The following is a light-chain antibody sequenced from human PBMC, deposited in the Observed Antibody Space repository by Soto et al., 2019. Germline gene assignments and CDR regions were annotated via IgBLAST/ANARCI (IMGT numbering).Light chain of an antibody. J-gene: IGKJ1*01. Sequence: EIVLTQSPGTLSLSPGERATLSCRASQSVSSSYLAWYQQKPGQAPRLLIYGASSRATAIPDRFSGSGSGTDFTVTISRLEPEDFAVYYCQQYGSSRTFGQGTKVEIK. CDR1: QSVSSSY. V-gene: IGKV3-20*01. CDR3: QQYGSSRT. CDR2: GAS.